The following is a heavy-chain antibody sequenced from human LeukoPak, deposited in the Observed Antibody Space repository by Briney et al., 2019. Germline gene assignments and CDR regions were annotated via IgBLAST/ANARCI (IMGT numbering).Heavy chain of an antibody. D-gene: IGHD3-10*01. J-gene: IGHJ4*02. V-gene: IGHV3-11*01. CDR3: ARDGHAYGRGSPHY. Sequence: NSGGSLRLSCAASGFTFSDYYMSWIRQAPGKGLEWVSYISSSGSTKYYADSVKGRFTISRDNAKNSYLQMNSLRAEDTAVYYCARDGHAYGRGSPHYWGQGPLVTVSS. CDR2: ISSSGSTK. CDR1: GFTFSDYY.